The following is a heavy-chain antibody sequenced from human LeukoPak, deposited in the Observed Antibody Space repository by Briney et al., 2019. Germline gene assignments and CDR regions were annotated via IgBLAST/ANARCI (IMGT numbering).Heavy chain of an antibody. J-gene: IGHJ4*02. Sequence: GGSLRLSCAVSGFIFSDYYMSWIRQAPGKGLEWVSYISSRSSDTNYADSVKDRFTISRDNARNSVYLQMSSLRAEDTAVYYCARDWSYFDYWGRGTPVTVSS. CDR2: ISSRSSDT. CDR3: ARDWSYFDY. CDR1: GFIFSDYY. V-gene: IGHV3-11*05.